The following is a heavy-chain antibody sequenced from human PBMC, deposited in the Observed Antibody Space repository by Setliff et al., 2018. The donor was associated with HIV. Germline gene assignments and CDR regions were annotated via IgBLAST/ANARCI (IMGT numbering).Heavy chain of an antibody. CDR3: TRGGSMTTLTT. CDR1: GGSISGHY. J-gene: IGHJ4*02. V-gene: IGHV4-59*11. Sequence: SETLSLTCTVSGGSISGHYWTWIRQPPGKGLEWIGFIYYNVNNNYNPSLKSRVSISVDTSKNQFSLRLSSVTAADTAVYYCTRGGSMTTLTTWGQGTLVTVSS. D-gene: IGHD4-4*01. CDR2: IYYNVNN.